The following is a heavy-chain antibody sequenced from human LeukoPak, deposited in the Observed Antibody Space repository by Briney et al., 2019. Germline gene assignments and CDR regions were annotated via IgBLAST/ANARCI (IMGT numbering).Heavy chain of an antibody. CDR1: GYTFTSYY. CDR2: INPSGGST. CDR3: ARGLQKILLGWYFDL. V-gene: IGHV1-46*01. D-gene: IGHD3-10*01. J-gene: IGHJ2*01. Sequence: APVKVSCKASGYTFTSYYMHWVRQAPGQGLEWMGIINPSGGSTSYAQKFQGRVTMTRDMSTSTVYMELSSLRSEDTAVYYCARGLQKILLGWYFDLWGRGTLVTVSS.